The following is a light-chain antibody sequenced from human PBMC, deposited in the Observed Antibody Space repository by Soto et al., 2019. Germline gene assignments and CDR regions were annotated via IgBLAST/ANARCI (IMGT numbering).Light chain of an antibody. CDR2: DAS. CDR3: QQRSHWPPLT. Sequence: EIVLTQSPATLSLFPGERATLFCRASQSVSSYLAWYQQKPGQAPRLLIYDASNRVTGIPARFSGSGSGTDFTLTISSLEPEDFAVYYCQQRSHWPPLTFGGGTKVEIK. V-gene: IGKV3-11*01. CDR1: QSVSSY. J-gene: IGKJ4*01.